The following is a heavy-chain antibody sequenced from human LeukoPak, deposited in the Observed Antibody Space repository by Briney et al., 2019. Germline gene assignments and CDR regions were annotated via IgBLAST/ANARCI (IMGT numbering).Heavy chain of an antibody. D-gene: IGHD3-22*01. CDR1: GGSISSYW. J-gene: IGHJ4*02. CDR3: ARFTRYDGGGYYLDY. Sequence: SESLSLTCTVSGGSISSYWWSWVRQPPGKGLEWIGHIFHSGSTTYNASLQSRVTISVDTSKNQFSLNLNSVTAADTALYYCARFTRYDGGGYYLDYWGQGTLVTVSS. CDR2: IFHSGST. V-gene: IGHV4-59*08.